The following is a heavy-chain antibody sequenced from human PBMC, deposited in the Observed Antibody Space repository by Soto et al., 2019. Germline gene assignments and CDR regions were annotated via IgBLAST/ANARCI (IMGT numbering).Heavy chain of an antibody. CDR1: GFTFSSYG. V-gene: IGHV3-33*01. Sequence: QVQLVESGGGVVQPGRSLRLSCAVSGFTFSSYGMHWVRQAPGKGLEWVAIIWYDGSNKYYADSVKGRFTISRDNSKNTLYLQMNSLRAEDTAVYYCARDLQDTSGYYSYYFDYWGQGTLVTVSS. J-gene: IGHJ4*02. CDR2: IWYDGSNK. CDR3: ARDLQDTSGYYSYYFDY. D-gene: IGHD3-22*01.